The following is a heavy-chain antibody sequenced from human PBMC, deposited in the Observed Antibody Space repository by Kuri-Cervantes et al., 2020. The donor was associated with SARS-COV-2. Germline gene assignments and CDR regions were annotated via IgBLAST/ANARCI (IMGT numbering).Heavy chain of an antibody. Sequence: GGSLRLSCAASGFTFSSYGMHWVRQAPGKGLEWVAVISYDGINKYYADSVEGRFTISRDSSKNTVYLQINSLRPEDTAVYYCAGFPEWELLPFDIWGQGTGVTVSS. CDR1: GFTFSSYG. V-gene: IGHV3-30*03. J-gene: IGHJ3*02. CDR2: ISYDGINK. CDR3: AGFPEWELLPFDI. D-gene: IGHD1-26*01.